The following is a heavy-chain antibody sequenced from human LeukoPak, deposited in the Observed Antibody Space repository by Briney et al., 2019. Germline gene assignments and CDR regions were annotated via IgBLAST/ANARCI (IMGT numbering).Heavy chain of an antibody. D-gene: IGHD2-15*01. V-gene: IGHV3-23*01. CDR3: AKGQVVVAAWGTYYFDY. CDR2: ISGSGGST. CDR1: GFTFSSYA. J-gene: IGHJ4*02. Sequence: PGGSLRLSCAASGFTFSSYAMSWVRQAPGKGLEWVSAISGSGGSTYYADSVKGRFTISRDNSKSTLYLQMNSLRAEDTAVYYCAKGQVVVAAWGTYYFDYWGQGTLVTVSS.